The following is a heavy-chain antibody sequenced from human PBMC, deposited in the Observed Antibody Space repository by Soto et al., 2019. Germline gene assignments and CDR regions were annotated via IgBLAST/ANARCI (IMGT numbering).Heavy chain of an antibody. CDR3: ARGSGGYSSGWYSEDYYYYGMDV. Sequence: SVKVSCEASGGTFSSYAISWVRQAPVQGLEWMGGIIPIFGTANYAQKFQGRVTITADESTSTAYMELSSLRSEDTAVYYCARGSGGYSSGWYSEDYYYYGMDVWGQGTTVTVSS. J-gene: IGHJ6*02. D-gene: IGHD6-19*01. CDR2: IIPIFGTA. CDR1: GGTFSSYA. V-gene: IGHV1-69*01.